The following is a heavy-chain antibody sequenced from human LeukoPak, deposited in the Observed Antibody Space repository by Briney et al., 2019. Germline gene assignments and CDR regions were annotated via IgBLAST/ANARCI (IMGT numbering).Heavy chain of an antibody. Sequence: GGSLRLSCAASGFTFSSYGMHWVRQAPGKGLEWVAVISYDGSNKYYADSVKGRFTISRDNSKNTLYLQMNSLRAEDTAVYYCAKGSVQLWEYLYDYWGQGTLVTVSS. V-gene: IGHV3-30*18. CDR3: AKGSVQLWEYLYDY. J-gene: IGHJ4*02. D-gene: IGHD5-18*01. CDR2: ISYDGSNK. CDR1: GFTFSSYG.